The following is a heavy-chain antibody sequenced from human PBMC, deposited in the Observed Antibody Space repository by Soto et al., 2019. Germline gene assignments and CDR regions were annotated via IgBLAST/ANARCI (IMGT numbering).Heavy chain of an antibody. CDR3: AKDREGKNYYGMDV. CDR2: ISDDGSKK. D-gene: IGHD1-26*01. Sequence: QVQLVESGGGVAQPGRSLRLSCAASGFTFSTYGMHWVRQAPGKGMEWVAVISDDGSKKNYVDSVKGRFTISRDNSKNTLYLQRNSLRAEDTAVYYCAKDREGKNYYGMDVWGQGTTVTVSS. V-gene: IGHV3-30*18. CDR1: GFTFSTYG. J-gene: IGHJ6*02.